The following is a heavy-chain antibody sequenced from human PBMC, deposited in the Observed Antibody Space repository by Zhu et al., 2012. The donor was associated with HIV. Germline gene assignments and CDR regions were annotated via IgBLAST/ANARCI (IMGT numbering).Heavy chain of an antibody. D-gene: IGHD6-19*01. CDR3: ARELGAVTGRVYYYGMDV. V-gene: IGHV4-4*07. J-gene: IGHJ6*02. Sequence: QVQLQESGPGLVKPSETLSLTCSVSRVSFSSYYWNWIRQSAGKGLEWIGRIYSSGSTNYNPFLKSRVTMSVDTSKNQFSLKLSSVTAADTAVYYCARELGAVTGRVYYYGMDVWGQGDQRSTVSS. CDR1: RVSFSSYY. CDR2: IYSSGST.